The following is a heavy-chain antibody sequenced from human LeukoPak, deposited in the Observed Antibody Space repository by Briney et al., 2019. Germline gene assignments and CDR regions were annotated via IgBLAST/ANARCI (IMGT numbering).Heavy chain of an antibody. CDR2: IKPNSGGT. CDR3: ARVPPWYYGMDV. Sequence: EASVKVSCKASGYTFTGYYMHWVRQAPGQGLEWMGWIKPNSGGTNYAQTFQGRFTMTRDTSISTAYMELSRLRSDDTAVYYCARVPPWYYGMDVWGQGTTVTVSS. CDR1: GYTFTGYY. J-gene: IGHJ6*02. V-gene: IGHV1-2*02.